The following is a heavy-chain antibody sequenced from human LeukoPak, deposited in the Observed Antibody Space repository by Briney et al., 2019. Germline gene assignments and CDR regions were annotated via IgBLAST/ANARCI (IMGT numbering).Heavy chain of an antibody. CDR2: ISASGDNT. J-gene: IGHJ4*02. V-gene: IGHV3-23*01. CDR3: GEVQTGNKFDY. D-gene: IGHD1-1*01. Sequence: GGSLRLSCAASGFTFRKFAMSWVRQAPGKGLEWVSAISASGDNTYYADSVKGRFTISRDNSKNTLYLQMNSLRAEDTAVYYCGEVQTGNKFDYWGRGTQVIVSS. CDR1: GFTFRKFA.